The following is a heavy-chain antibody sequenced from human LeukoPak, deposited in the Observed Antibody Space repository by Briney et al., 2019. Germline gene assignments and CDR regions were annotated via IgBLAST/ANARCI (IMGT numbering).Heavy chain of an antibody. CDR1: GFTFSSYG. D-gene: IGHD3-9*01. CDR2: ISGSGGST. V-gene: IGHV3-23*01. J-gene: IGHJ4*02. Sequence: PGGTLRLSCAASGFTFSSYGMSWVRQAPGKGLEWVSAISGSGGSTYYADSVKGRFTISRDNSKNTLYLQMNSLRAEDTAVYYCAKEAGLRYFDWLLQQIDYWGQGTLVTVSS. CDR3: AKEAGLRYFDWLLQQIDY.